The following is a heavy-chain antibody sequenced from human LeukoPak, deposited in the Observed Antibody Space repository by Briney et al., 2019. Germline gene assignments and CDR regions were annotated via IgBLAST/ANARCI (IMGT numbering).Heavy chain of an antibody. Sequence: GSSLRLSCAASGFTFSSSGTHSVRHAPGKWLEWVDKLKRDGTEKYYVDCVKGRFTISRDNAKNSLFLQLNSLRAEDTAVYYCVRDAGRGGDFDFWGQGTLVTVSS. CDR2: LKRDGTEK. V-gene: IGHV3-7*01. J-gene: IGHJ4*02. CDR3: VRDAGRGGDFDF. CDR1: GFTFSSSG. D-gene: IGHD3-10*01.